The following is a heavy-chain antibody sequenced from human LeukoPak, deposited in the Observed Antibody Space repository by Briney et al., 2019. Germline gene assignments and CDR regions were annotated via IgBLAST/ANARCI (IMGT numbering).Heavy chain of an antibody. CDR1: GFTFSDYY. V-gene: IGHV3-11*04. CDR3: AKELWFGEFRDFDY. J-gene: IGHJ4*02. D-gene: IGHD3-10*01. Sequence: GGSLRLSCAASGFTFSDYYMSWIRQAPGKGLEWVSYISSSGSTIYYADSVKGRFTISRDNAKNSLYLQMNSLRAEDTAVYYCAKELWFGEFRDFDYWGQGTLVTVSS. CDR2: ISSSGSTI.